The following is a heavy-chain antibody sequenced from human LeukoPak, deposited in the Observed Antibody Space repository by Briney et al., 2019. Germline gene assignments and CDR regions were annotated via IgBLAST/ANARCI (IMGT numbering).Heavy chain of an antibody. CDR3: ARSGGWRKYYFDY. V-gene: IGHV3-21*01. D-gene: IGHD6-19*01. J-gene: IGHJ4*02. CDR1: GFTFSSYS. CDR2: ISSSSSYI. Sequence: PGGSLRLSCAASGFTFSSYSMNWVRQAPGKGLEWVSPISSSSSYIYYADSVKGRFTISRDNAKNSLYLQMNSLRAEDTAVYYCARSGGWRKYYFDYWGQGTLVTVSS.